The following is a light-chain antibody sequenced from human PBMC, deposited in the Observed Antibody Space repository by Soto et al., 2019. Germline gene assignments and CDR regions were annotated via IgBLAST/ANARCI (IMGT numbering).Light chain of an antibody. Sequence: QSALTQPASVSGSPGQSITISCTGTSSDVGSYNLVSWYQQHPGKAPKLMIYEVSKRPSGVSNRFSGSKSGNTASLTISGLQAEDESDYYCCSYTGSSTSLYVFGTGTKLTAL. V-gene: IGLV2-23*02. CDR1: SSDVGSYNL. CDR3: CSYTGSSTSLYV. CDR2: EVS. J-gene: IGLJ1*01.